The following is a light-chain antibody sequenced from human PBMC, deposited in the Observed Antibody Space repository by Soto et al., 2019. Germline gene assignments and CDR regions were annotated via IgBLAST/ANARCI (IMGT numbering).Light chain of an antibody. CDR1: TSNIGSNY. CDR2: RNN. Sequence: QSVLTQPPSASGTPGQGVTISCSGSTSNIGSNYVYWYQQLPGTAPKLLIYRNNQRPSGVPDRFSCSKSGTSASLAISGLRSDDEADYFCATWDDSLNGFYVFGTGTKGTVL. CDR3: ATWDDSLNGFYV. J-gene: IGLJ1*01. V-gene: IGLV1-47*01.